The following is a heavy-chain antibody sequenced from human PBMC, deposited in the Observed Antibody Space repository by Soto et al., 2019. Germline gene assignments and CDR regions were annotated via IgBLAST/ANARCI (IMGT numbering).Heavy chain of an antibody. V-gene: IGHV4-34*01. Sequence: PSETLSLTCAVSGGYISGGYYYWSWIRQPPGKGLEWIGEINHSGSTNYNPSLKSRVTISVDTSKNQFSLKLSSVTAADTAVYYCAGYDYGDGYWGQGTLVTVSS. D-gene: IGHD4-17*01. CDR3: AGYDYGDGY. CDR1: GGYISGGYYY. J-gene: IGHJ4*02. CDR2: INHSGST.